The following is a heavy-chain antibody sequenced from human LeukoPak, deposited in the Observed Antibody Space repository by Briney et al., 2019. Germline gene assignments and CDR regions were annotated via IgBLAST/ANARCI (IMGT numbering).Heavy chain of an antibody. J-gene: IGHJ4*02. D-gene: IGHD5-12*01. V-gene: IGHV3-23*01. CDR2: IIASSGST. CDR1: GFSLSNSA. Sequence: GGXLRLSCXASGFSLSNSAMSWVRQAPGKGLEWVSLIIASSGSTFYADSVKGRFTISRDNSKNTLYLQMNSLRAEDTAVYYCAKGAYDYIEMGYFDYWGQGTLVTVSS. CDR3: AKGAYDYIEMGYFDY.